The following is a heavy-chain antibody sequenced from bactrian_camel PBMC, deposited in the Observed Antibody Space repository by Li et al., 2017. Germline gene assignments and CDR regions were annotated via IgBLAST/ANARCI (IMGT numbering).Heavy chain of an antibody. Sequence: LQLVESGGGSVQAGGSLRLSCGPVGYTAKFNCMAWFRQAPGEAREAVAGRCLGSSAANYAGSVKGRFTISRDNAANTVYLQMNNVRPEDTATYYCAAETGVVWNWGRASDCSLWGQGTQVTVS. J-gene: IGHJ4*01. CDR2: RCLGSSAA. D-gene: IGHD7*01. CDR1: GYTAKFNC. CDR3: AAETGVVWNWGRASDCSL. V-gene: IGHV3S65*01.